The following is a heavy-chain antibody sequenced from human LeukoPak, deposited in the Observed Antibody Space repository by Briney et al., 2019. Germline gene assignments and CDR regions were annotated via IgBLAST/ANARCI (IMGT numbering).Heavy chain of an antibody. V-gene: IGHV3-48*01. CDR1: GFTFSSYS. J-gene: IGHJ2*01. CDR3: ARDLVVPAAIGRRRRSPVDL. D-gene: IGHD2-2*01. Sequence: HPGGSLRLSCAASGFTFSSYSMNWVRQAPGKGLEWVSYISSSSSTIYYADSVKGRFTISRDNAKNSLHLQMNSLRAEDTAVYYCARDLVVPAAIGRRRRSPVDLWGRGTLVTVSS. CDR2: ISSSSSTI.